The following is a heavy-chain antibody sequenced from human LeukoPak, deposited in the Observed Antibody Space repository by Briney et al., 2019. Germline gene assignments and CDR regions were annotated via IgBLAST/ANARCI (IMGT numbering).Heavy chain of an antibody. D-gene: IGHD3-9*01. CDR3: ARAPSEEYFDWLLTNYYYYYYMDV. CDR1: GFSFSRYE. Sequence: PGGSLRLSCAASGFSFSRYEMNWVRQAPGKGLEWVSYISSSGGTIYYADSVKGRFTISRDNAKNSLYLQMNSLRAEDTAVYYCARAPSEEYFDWLLTNYYYYYYMDVWGKGTTVTISS. V-gene: IGHV3-48*03. J-gene: IGHJ6*03. CDR2: ISSSGGTI.